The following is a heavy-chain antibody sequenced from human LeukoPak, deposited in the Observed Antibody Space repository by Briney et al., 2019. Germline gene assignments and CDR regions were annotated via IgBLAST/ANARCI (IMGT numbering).Heavy chain of an antibody. D-gene: IGHD5-18*01. V-gene: IGHV3-74*01. CDR3: ARGGGNSYAPVDY. CDR1: GFTFSTYW. J-gene: IGHJ4*02. Sequence: GGSLRLSCAASGFTFSTYWMHWARQVPGKGLVWVSRINSNGDTTPYADSVKGRFTISRDNAKNTLFLQMNSLRAEDTAVYYCARGGGNSYAPVDYWGQGTLVTVSS. CDR2: INSNGDTT.